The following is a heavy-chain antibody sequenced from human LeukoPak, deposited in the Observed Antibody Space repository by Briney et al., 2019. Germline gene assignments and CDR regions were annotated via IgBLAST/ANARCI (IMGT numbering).Heavy chain of an antibody. CDR3: RIVGATDGMDV. V-gene: IGHV4-39*01. CDR2: IYYSGST. CDR1: GGSISSSSYY. Sequence: PSETLSLTCTVSGGSISSSSYYWGWIRRPPGKGLEWIGSIYYSGSTYYNPSLKSRVTISVDTSKNQFSLKLSSVTAADTAVYYSRIVGATDGMDVWGQGTTVTVSS. D-gene: IGHD1-26*01. J-gene: IGHJ6*02.